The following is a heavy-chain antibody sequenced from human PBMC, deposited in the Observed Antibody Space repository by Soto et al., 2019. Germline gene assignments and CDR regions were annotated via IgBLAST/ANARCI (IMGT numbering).Heavy chain of an antibody. CDR1: GFSGSTFTSNW. CDR3: ASTVALADFDF. Sequence: EVLLVESGGGLVQPGGSLRLACSVSGFSGSTFTSNWIRWVRRAPGEGLVWVSRINNGGSSATYADTVKGRFTTSRDAAKSTVYLQMTSLTDEDTAVSFCASTVALADFDFWGRGTLVTVSS. D-gene: IGHD6-19*01. V-gene: IGHV3-74*03. CDR2: INNGGSSA. J-gene: IGHJ4*02.